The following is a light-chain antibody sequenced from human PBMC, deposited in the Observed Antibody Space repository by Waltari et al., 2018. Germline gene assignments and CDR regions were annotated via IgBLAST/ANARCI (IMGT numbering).Light chain of an antibody. CDR3: QHYDGVPWT. CDR1: QSISDW. V-gene: IGKV1-5*03. Sequence: DIQMTQSPSTLSASVGDRVTISCRASQSISDWLAWYQQKPGEAPKLLIYKASALESGVPSRFSGCGSGTEVPLTISSLQPDDFATYYCQHYDGVPWTFGQGTEVESK. CDR2: KAS. J-gene: IGKJ1*01.